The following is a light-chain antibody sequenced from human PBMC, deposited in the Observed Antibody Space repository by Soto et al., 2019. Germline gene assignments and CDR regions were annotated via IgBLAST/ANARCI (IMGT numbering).Light chain of an antibody. V-gene: IGKV3-20*01. CDR2: GVS. J-gene: IGKJ3*01. CDR1: QSVGSTY. Sequence: EIVLTQSPGTLSSSLGERATLSCRASQSVGSTYLAWYQQKPGKDPKLLIYGVSSTATGVPDRFSGSGSGTDFTLTISRLEPEDVAVYYCQEYATSPLTFGPGTKVDI. CDR3: QEYATSPLT.